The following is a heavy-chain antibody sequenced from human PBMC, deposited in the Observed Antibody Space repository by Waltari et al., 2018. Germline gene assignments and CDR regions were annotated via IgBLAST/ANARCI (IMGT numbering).Heavy chain of an antibody. V-gene: IGHV4-30-4*08. Sequence: QVQLQESGPGLVKPSQTLSLTCTVVGGSISSGDLYWGWIRQPPGKGLEWIGCISYSGNSYYNPSLKSRVAMSLDTSKNQFSLKLSSVSAADTAVYYCARLSTIFGVISHFDNWGQGNLVTVSS. CDR1: GGSISSGDLY. CDR2: ISYSGNS. D-gene: IGHD3-3*01. J-gene: IGHJ4*02. CDR3: ARLSTIFGVISHFDN.